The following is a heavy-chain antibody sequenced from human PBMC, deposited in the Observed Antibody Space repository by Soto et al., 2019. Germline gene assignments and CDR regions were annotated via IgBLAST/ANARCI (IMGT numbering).Heavy chain of an antibody. D-gene: IGHD3-10*01. CDR1: GFTVNNYA. CDR3: AKGRGGSGSLNPRVDF. J-gene: IGHJ4*02. CDR2: ISGGGDTT. V-gene: IGHV3-23*01. Sequence: EVQLLESGGGLVQPGGSLRLSCAASGFTVNNYAMTWVRQAPGKGLEWVSAISGGGDTTSYADSVKGRFTVSRDGSKNTLYLQMSSLIAEDTALYYCAKGRGGSGSLNPRVDFWGQGTLVHVSA.